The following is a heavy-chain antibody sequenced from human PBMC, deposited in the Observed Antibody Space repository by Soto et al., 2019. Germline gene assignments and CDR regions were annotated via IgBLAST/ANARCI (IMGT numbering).Heavy chain of an antibody. CDR3: AHIRGAVLGYRLDY. CDR2: IYWDDVK. Sequence: QITLKESGPTLVKPTQTLTLTCTFSGFSLSSTRMAVGWIRQPPGKALEWRALIYWDDVKRYSPFLKSRLNTTKHTTKTQAGRTRPSMDSVDTARYYCAHIRGAVLGYRLDYWGQGTLITFSS. J-gene: IGHJ4*02. D-gene: IGHD1-1*01. V-gene: IGHV2-5*02. CDR1: GFSLSSTRMA.